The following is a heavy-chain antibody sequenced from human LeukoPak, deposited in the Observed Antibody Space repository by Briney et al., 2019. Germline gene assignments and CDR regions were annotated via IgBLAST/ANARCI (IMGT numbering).Heavy chain of an antibody. Sequence: ASVKVSCKASGYTFTSYGISWVRQAPGQGLEWMGWISAYNGNTNYAQKLQGRVTMTTDTSTSTACMELRSLRSDDTAVYYCAREELRYFDWLLENYYYYYGMDVWGQGTTVTVSS. CDR3: AREELRYFDWLLENYYYYYGMDV. V-gene: IGHV1-18*01. J-gene: IGHJ6*02. D-gene: IGHD3-9*01. CDR1: GYTFTSYG. CDR2: ISAYNGNT.